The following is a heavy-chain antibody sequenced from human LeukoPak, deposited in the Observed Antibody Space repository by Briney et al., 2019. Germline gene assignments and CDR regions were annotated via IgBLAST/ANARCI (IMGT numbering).Heavy chain of an antibody. CDR1: GFAFSSYI. CDR2: ISSSSSYI. J-gene: IGHJ4*02. D-gene: IGHD3-10*01. V-gene: IGHV3-21*01. CDR3: ARAPQGGFQFGELLGSH. Sequence: KPGGSLRLSCAASGFAFSSYIMNWVRQAPGKGLEWVSSISSSSSYIYYADSVKGRFTISRDNAKNSLYLQMNSLRAEDTAVYYCARAPQGGFQFGELLGSHWGQGTLVTVSS.